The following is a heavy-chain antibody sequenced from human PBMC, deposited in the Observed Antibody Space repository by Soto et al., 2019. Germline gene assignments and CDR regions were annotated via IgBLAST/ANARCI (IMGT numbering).Heavy chain of an antibody. J-gene: IGHJ4*02. CDR2: ISGSGANT. CDR1: GFTFSSYA. CDR3: AKXPLXXIXFDX. Sequence: PGGSLRLSCAASGFTFSSYAMSWVRRAPGKGLEWVSTISGSGANTFYADSVKGRFTISRDNSKNTLYLQMNSLRAEDTAVYYCAKXPLXXIXFDXXGXXTLVTXSS. V-gene: IGHV3-23*01.